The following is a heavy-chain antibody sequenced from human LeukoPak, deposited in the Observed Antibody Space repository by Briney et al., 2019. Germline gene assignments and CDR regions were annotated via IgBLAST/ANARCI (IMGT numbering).Heavy chain of an antibody. D-gene: IGHD6-6*01. CDR3: ARGGIAARRNWFDP. Sequence: ASVKVSCKASGYTFTSYVMHWLRQAPGQRPEWMGWINPNRGGTNYAQKFQGRVTMTRDTSISTAYMELSRLRSDDTAVYYCARGGIAARRNWFDPWGQGTLVTVSS. CDR2: INPNRGGT. V-gene: IGHV1-2*02. CDR1: GYTFTSYV. J-gene: IGHJ5*02.